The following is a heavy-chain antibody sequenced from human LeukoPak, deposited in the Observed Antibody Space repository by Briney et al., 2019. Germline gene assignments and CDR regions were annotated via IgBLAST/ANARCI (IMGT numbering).Heavy chain of an antibody. J-gene: IGHJ4*02. Sequence: SETLSLTCTVSGGSISRGSYYWSWIRQPAGKGLEWIGRIYTTENTDYNPSLRSRVTISVDTSKNQFSLSLSSLPAADTAVYYCARVADYGVHRFDYCGQGFLVTASS. CDR3: ARVADYGVHRFDY. D-gene: IGHD4-17*01. CDR1: GGSISRGSYY. CDR2: IYTTENT. V-gene: IGHV4-61*02.